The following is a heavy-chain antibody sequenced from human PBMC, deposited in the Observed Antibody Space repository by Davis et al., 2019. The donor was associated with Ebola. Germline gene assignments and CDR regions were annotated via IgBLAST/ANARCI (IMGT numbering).Heavy chain of an antibody. V-gene: IGHV3-48*02. J-gene: IGHJ6*02. CDR2: ISSSSSTI. CDR3: ARDSKIWFGELLYYYYYGMDV. CDR1: GFTFSSYS. D-gene: IGHD3-10*01. Sequence: GESLKISCAASGFTFSSYSMNWVRQAPGKGLEWVSYISSSSSTIYYADSVKSRFTISRDNAKNSLYLQMNSLRDEDTAVYYCARDSKIWFGELLYYYYYGMDVWGQGTTVTVSS.